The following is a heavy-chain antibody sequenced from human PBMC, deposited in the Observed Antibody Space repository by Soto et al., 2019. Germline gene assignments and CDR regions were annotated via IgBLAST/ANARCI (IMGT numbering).Heavy chain of an antibody. J-gene: IGHJ4*02. D-gene: IGHD6-19*01. V-gene: IGHV4-39*01. Sequence: SETLSLTCTVSGASISSSNYYWGWIRQAPGKGLEWIGTIYYSGSTYYNPSLESRVTISVDTSKDQFSLKLTSVTAADTALYYCARRYGWYYFDYWGQGTLVS. CDR2: IYYSGST. CDR1: GASISSSNYY. CDR3: ARRYGWYYFDY.